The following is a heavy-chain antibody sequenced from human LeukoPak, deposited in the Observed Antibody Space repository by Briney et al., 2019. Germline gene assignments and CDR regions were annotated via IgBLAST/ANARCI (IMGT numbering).Heavy chain of an antibody. J-gene: IGHJ4*02. CDR1: GGSFSGYY. D-gene: IGHD2-21*02. V-gene: IGHV4-34*01. Sequence: SETLSLTCAVYGGSFSGYYWSWIRQPPGKGLEWIGEINHSGSTNYNPSLKSRVTISVDTSKNQFSLKLSSVTAADTAVYYCARGGGGWYQDYWGQGTLVTVSS. CDR3: ARGGGGWYQDY. CDR2: INHSGST.